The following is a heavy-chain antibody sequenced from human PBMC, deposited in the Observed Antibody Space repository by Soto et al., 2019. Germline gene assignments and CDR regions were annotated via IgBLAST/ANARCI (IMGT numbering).Heavy chain of an antibody. CDR3: GRDLTSNANCIDP. J-gene: IGHJ5*02. Sequence: QVQLQESGPGLVKPSQTLSLTCSVSGDYIHVGGYYWTWIRQRPGKGLEWMGHIYYTGKTYYNPSLESRITMSVDRSKNQFSLRLTSVTAADTAVYFCGRDLTSNANCIDPWGQGTLVTVSS. CDR2: IYYTGKT. CDR1: GDYIHVGGYY. V-gene: IGHV4-30-4*01. D-gene: IGHD2-2*01.